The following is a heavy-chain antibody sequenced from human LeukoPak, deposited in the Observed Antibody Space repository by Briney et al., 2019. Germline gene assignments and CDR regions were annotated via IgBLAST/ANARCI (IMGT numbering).Heavy chain of an antibody. CDR2: IYGSGNT. CDR3: ARETSLAGFASGLGFNY. CDR1: GGSISSWY. J-gene: IGHJ4*02. Sequence: SETLSLTCTVPGGSISSWYWSWIRQPPGKGLEWIGYIYGSGNTNYNPSLKSRVTMSIDRSKNQFSLKLTSVTAADTATYYCARETSLAGFASGLGFNYWGQGILVTVSS. V-gene: IGHV4-59*01. D-gene: IGHD6-19*01.